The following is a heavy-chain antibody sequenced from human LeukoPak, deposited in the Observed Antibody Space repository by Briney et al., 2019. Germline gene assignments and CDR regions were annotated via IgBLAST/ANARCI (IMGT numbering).Heavy chain of an antibody. V-gene: IGHV4-59*01. Sequence: PSETLSLTCTVSGGSISTYYWSWSRLPPGKGLEWIGYISYSGSTNYNPSLKSRVTISIDTSKNLFSLKVNSVTAADTAVYFCARVLVSDYGDYFDYWARGTLVTVSS. CDR3: ARVLVSDYGDYFDY. CDR1: GGSISTYY. D-gene: IGHD4-17*01. J-gene: IGHJ4*02. CDR2: ISYSGST.